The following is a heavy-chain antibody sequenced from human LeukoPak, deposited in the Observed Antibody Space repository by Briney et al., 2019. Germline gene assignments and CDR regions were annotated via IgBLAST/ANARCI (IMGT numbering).Heavy chain of an antibody. CDR3: ARGGSGSYYNVPLDY. CDR2: IYTSGST. J-gene: IGHJ4*02. CDR1: GGSISSYY. Sequence: SETLSLTCTVSGGSISSYYWSWIRQPAGKGLEWIGRIYTSGSTNYNPSLKSRVIISVDKSKNQFSLKLSSVTAADTAVYYCARGGSGSYYNVPLDYWGQGTLVTVSS. V-gene: IGHV4-4*07. D-gene: IGHD3-10*01.